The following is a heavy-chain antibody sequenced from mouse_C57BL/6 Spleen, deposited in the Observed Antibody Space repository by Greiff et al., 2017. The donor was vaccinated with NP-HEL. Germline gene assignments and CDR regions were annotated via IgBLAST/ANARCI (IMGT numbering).Heavy chain of an antibody. D-gene: IGHD1-1*01. CDR1: GYAFSSSW. CDR3: ASGGYGSSQAFAY. V-gene: IGHV1-82*01. J-gene: IGHJ3*01. Sequence: QVQLQQSGPELVKPGASVKISCKASGYAFSSSWMNWVKQRPGRGLEWIGRIYPGDGDTNYNGKFKGKATLTADKSSSTAYMQLSSLTSEDSAVYCCASGGYGSSQAFAYWGKGTLVTVSA. CDR2: IYPGDGDT.